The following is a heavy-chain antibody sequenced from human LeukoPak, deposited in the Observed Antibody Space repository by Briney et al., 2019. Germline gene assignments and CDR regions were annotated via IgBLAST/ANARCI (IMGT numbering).Heavy chain of an antibody. V-gene: IGHV5-51*01. CDR2: IFPGDSDT. Sequence: GESLKISCKGSGYRFTNYWIGWVRQMPGKGLEWMGIIFPGDSDTRYSPSFQGQVTISADKSTSTAYLQWTSLTASDTAMYYCAIGPSGGDWGDVFDIWGQGTMVTVSS. CDR1: GYRFTNYW. D-gene: IGHD3/OR15-3a*01. J-gene: IGHJ3*02. CDR3: AIGPSGGDWGDVFDI.